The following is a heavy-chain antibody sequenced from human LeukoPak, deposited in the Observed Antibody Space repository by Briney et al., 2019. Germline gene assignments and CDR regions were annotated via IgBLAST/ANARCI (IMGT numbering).Heavy chain of an antibody. D-gene: IGHD6-19*01. V-gene: IGHV4-38-2*01. Sequence: GSLRLSCAASGFTFSSYATSWVRQPPGKGLEWIGSIYYSGSTYYNPSPKSRVTISVDTSKNQFSLKLSSVTAADTAVYYCARHKYSSGWPPEGAFDIWGQGTMVTVSS. CDR2: IYYSGST. J-gene: IGHJ3*02. CDR1: GFTFSSYA. CDR3: ARHKYSSGWPPEGAFDI.